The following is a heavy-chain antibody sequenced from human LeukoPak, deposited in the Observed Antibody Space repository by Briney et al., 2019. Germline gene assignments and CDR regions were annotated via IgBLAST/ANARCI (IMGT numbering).Heavy chain of an antibody. CDR1: GYTFTSYD. Sequence: ASVKVSCKVSGYTFTSYDINWVRQATGQGLEWMGWMNPNSGNTGYAQKFQGRVTMTRNTSISTAYMELSSLRSEDTAVYYCARGRFYDILTGYREWFDPWGQGTLVTVSS. D-gene: IGHD3-9*01. CDR3: ARGRFYDILTGYREWFDP. V-gene: IGHV1-8*01. J-gene: IGHJ5*02. CDR2: MNPNSGNT.